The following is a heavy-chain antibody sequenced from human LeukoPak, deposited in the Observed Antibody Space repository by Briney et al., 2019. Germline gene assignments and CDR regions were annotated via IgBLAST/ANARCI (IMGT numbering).Heavy chain of an antibody. CDR2: INTNTGNP. CDR3: ARLGTPTFYYYMDV. CDR1: GYTFINYF. J-gene: IGHJ6*03. D-gene: IGHD1-14*01. V-gene: IGHV7-4-1*04. Sequence: GASVKVSCKASGYTFINYFMNWVRQAPGQGLEWMGWINTNTGNPTYAQGFTGRFVFSLDTSVSMAYLQISRLKAEDTAVYYCARLGTPTFYYYMDVWGKGTTVTVSS.